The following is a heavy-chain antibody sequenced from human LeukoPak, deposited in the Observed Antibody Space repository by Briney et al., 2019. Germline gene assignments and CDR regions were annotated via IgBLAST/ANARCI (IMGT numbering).Heavy chain of an antibody. J-gene: IGHJ5*02. D-gene: IGHD6-13*01. CDR2: IWYDASNK. Sequence: GGSLRLSCAASGFTFSTYWLSWVRQAPGKGLEWVAVIWYDASNKYYADSVKGRFTISRDNSKNTLFLQMNSLRDDDTAVYYCVRGVGVSRFNYFDPWGQGTLVIVSS. CDR1: GFTFSTYW. CDR3: VRGVGVSRFNYFDP. V-gene: IGHV3-33*08.